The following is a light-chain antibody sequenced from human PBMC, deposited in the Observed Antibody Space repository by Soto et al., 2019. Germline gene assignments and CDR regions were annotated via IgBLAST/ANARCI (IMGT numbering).Light chain of an antibody. CDR2: DVS. CDR1: SNDIGGYNY. Sequence: QSALTQPASVSGSPGQSITFSCTGTSNDIGGYNYVSWYQQHPGKAPKLMIFDVSNRPSGVSYRFSGSKSGNTTSLTISGLQAEEEADYHWSSYTSISTLLFGGGTKLTVL. V-gene: IGLV2-14*01. CDR3: SSYTSISTLL. J-gene: IGLJ2*01.